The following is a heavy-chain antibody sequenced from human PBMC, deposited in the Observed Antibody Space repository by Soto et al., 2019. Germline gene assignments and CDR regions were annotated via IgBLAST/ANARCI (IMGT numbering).Heavy chain of an antibody. CDR2: IKSKTDGGTT. V-gene: IGHV3-15*07. J-gene: IGHJ4*02. D-gene: IGHD6-19*01. CDR1: GFTFSNAW. Sequence: GGSLRLSCAASGFTFSNAWMNWVRQAPGKGLEWVGRIKSKTDGGTTDYAAPVKGRFTISRDDSKNTLYLQMNSLKTEDTAVYYCTVRIAVAGRPFDYWGQGTLVTVSS. CDR3: TVRIAVAGRPFDY.